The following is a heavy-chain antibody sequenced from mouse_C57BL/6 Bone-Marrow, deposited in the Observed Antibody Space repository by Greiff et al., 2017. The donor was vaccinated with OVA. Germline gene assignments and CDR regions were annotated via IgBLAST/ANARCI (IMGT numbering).Heavy chain of an antibody. J-gene: IGHJ3*01. CDR2: IDPSDSYT. Sequence: VQLQESGAELVKPGASVKLSCKASGYTFPSYWMKWVKQRPGQGLEWIGEIDPSDSYTNYKQKFKGKATLTVDPSSSTDYMQLSSLPSEDSAVYYCASAVFAYWGQGTLVTVSA. CDR3: ASAVFAY. V-gene: IGHV1-50*01. CDR1: GYTFPSYW.